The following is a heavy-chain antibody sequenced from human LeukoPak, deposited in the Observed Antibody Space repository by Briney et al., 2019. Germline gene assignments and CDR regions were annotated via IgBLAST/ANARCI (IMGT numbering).Heavy chain of an antibody. CDR1: GGSISSSSYY. D-gene: IGHD1-26*01. CDR2: IYYSGST. Sequence: KTSETLSLTCTVSGGSISSSSYYWGWIRQPPGKGLEWIGSIYYSGSTYYNPSLKSRVTISVDTSKNQFSLKLSSVTAADTAVYYCARDPLGASSVDYWGQGTLVTVSS. J-gene: IGHJ4*02. V-gene: IGHV4-39*07. CDR3: ARDPLGASSVDY.